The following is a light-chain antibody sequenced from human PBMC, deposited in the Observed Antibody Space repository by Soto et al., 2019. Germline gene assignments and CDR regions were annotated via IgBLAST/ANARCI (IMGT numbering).Light chain of an antibody. J-gene: IGKJ2*01. CDR3: QQYNDWPPYT. CDR1: QSVSSN. CDR2: GAS. Sequence: EIVMTQSPATLSVSPGERATLSCRASQSVSSNLAWYQKKPGQAPRLLIYGASTRATGIPARFSGSGSGTDVTLTISSLQSEDFAVYYCQQYNDWPPYTFGQGTKLEIK. V-gene: IGKV3-15*01.